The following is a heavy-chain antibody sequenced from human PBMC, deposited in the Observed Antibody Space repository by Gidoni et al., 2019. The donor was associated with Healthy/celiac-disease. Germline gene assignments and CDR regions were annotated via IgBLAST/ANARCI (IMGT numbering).Heavy chain of an antibody. V-gene: IGHV3-30*18. CDR2: ISYDGSNK. J-gene: IGHJ4*02. Sequence: QVQLVESGGGVVQPGRSLRLSCAASGFTFSSYGRHWVRQAPGKGLEWVAVISYDGSNKYYADSVKGRFTISRDNSKNTLYLQMNSLRAEDTAVYYCAKDLSHGSGSGALDYWGQGTLVTVSS. CDR1: GFTFSSYG. CDR3: AKDLSHGSGSGALDY. D-gene: IGHD3-10*01.